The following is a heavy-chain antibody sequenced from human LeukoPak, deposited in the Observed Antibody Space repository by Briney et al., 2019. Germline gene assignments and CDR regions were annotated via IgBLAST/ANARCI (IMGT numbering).Heavy chain of an antibody. CDR2: IYPGDSDT. J-gene: IGHJ4*02. CDR1: GYSFTSYW. V-gene: IGHV5-51*01. Sequence: GESLKISCKGSGYSFTSYWIGWVRQMPGKGLEWMGIIYPGDSDTGYSPSFQGQVTISADKSISTAYLQWSSLKASDTAMYYCATQKPYYYDSSGYFDYWGQGTLVTVSS. D-gene: IGHD3-22*01. CDR3: ATQKPYYYDSSGYFDY.